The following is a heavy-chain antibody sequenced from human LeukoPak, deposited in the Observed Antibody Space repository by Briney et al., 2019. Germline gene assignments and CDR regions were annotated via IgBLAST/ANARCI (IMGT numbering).Heavy chain of an antibody. V-gene: IGHV1-24*01. CDR1: GYSLTDLS. J-gene: IGHJ4*02. D-gene: IGHD4-17*01. CDR3: AKSHGDYGLLDY. CDR2: FDPEEGEP. Sequence: ASVKVSCKVSGYSLTDLSLHWVRQAPGKGLEWMGGFDPEEGEPIDAQKLQGRLSMTEDTSKDTGYMELRSMRSEDTALYYCAKSHGDYGLLDYWGQGTLVTVYS.